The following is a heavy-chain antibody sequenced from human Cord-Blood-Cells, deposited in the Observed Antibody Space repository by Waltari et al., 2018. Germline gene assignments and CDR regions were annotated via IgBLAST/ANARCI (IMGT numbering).Heavy chain of an antibody. CDR1: GSSFSRYG. Sequence: VQLVESGGGVVEPGRSLRLSCAASGSSFSRYGKHWVRQAPGKGLEWVAGISYDGSNKYYADSVKGRFTISRDNSKNTLYLQMNSLRAEDTAVYYCAKGLRVKWSRSGYDYYYYYGMDVWGRGP. V-gene: IGHV3-30*18. D-gene: IGHD5-12*01. CDR2: ISYDGSNK. CDR3: AKGLRVKWSRSGYDYYYYYGMDV. J-gene: IGHJ6*02.